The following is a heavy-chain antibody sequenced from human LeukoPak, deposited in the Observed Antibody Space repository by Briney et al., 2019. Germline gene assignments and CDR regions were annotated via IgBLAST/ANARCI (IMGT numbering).Heavy chain of an antibody. J-gene: IGHJ4*02. V-gene: IGHV1-69*01. CDR3: ARGGSYPTSPDY. Sequence: ASVKVSCKASGGTFSSYAISWVRQAPGQGLEWMGGIIPIFGTANYAQKFQGRVTITADESTSTAYMELSSLRSEDTAVYYCARGGSYPTSPDYWGQGTLVTVSS. CDR2: IIPIFGTA. D-gene: IGHD1-26*01. CDR1: GGTFSSYA.